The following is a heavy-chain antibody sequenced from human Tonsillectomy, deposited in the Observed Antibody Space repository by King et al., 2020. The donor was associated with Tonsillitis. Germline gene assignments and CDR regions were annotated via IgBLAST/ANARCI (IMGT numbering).Heavy chain of an antibody. V-gene: IGHV4-34*01. CDR1: GGSFSGYY. J-gene: IGHJ6*02. CDR2: INHSGST. CDR3: AVGLDSSGWFLPHYYGMDV. Sequence: VQLQQWGAGLLKPSETLSLTCAVYGGSFSGYYWSWIRQPPGKGLEWIGEINHSGSTNYNPSLKSRVTISVDTSKNQFSLKLSSVTAEDTAVYYCAVGLDSSGWFLPHYYGMDVWGQGTTVTVSS. D-gene: IGHD6-19*01.